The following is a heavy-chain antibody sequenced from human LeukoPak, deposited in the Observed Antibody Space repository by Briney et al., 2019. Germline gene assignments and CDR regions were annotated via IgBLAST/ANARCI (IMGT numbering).Heavy chain of an antibody. CDR1: GYTFTSYY. CDR2: INPSGGST. J-gene: IGHJ6*02. V-gene: IGHV1-46*01. D-gene: IGHD3-9*01. Sequence: ASVKVSFKASGYTFTSYYMHWVRQAPGQGLEWMGIINPSGGSTSYAQKFQGRVTMTRDTSTSTVYMELSSLRSEDTAVYYCARDFSVLTGYSPQGYYCGMDVWGQGTTVTVSS. CDR3: ARDFSVLTGYSPQGYYCGMDV.